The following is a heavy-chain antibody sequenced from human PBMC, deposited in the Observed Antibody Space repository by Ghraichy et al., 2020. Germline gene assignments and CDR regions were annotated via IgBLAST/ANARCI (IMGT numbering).Heavy chain of an antibody. CDR1: GFTFSGSA. Sequence: GGSLRLSCAASGFTFSGSAMHWVRQASGKGLEWVGRIRDKGSSYATAYAASVKGRFTISRDDSKNTAYLQMNSLKTEDTAVYYCSRQREEYSSGWPPFFDYWGQGTLVTVSS. D-gene: IGHD6-19*01. V-gene: IGHV3-73*01. CDR2: IRDKGSSYAT. CDR3: SRQREEYSSGWPPFFDY. J-gene: IGHJ4*02.